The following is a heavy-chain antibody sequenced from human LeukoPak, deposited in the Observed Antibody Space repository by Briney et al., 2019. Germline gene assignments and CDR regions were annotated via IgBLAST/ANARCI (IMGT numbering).Heavy chain of an antibody. J-gene: IGHJ3*02. Sequence: GGSLRLSCVVSGFTFSRYWMDWVRQAPGKGLEWVANIHEDGGAKYYVDSVKGRSAISRDNAKNSLYLQMSSLRAEDTAVYYCARTLRLNTPRAFDIWGQGTMVTVSS. D-gene: IGHD3-3*01. CDR1: GFTFSRYW. V-gene: IGHV3-7*05. CDR3: ARTLRLNTPRAFDI. CDR2: IHEDGGAK.